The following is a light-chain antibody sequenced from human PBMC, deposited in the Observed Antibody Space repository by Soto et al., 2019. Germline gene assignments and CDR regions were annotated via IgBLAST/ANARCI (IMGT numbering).Light chain of an antibody. CDR2: RAS. CDR3: QQYNNWPFP. CDR1: RSVSSD. V-gene: IGKV3-15*01. J-gene: IGKJ3*01. Sequence: EIVMTQSPATLSVSPGERATLSCRASRSVSSDLAWYQQKPGQAPRLLIYRASTRSTAIPARFSGSGSGTDVTLTISSLPSEDFAVYSCQQYNNWPFPFGPGTKVYGK.